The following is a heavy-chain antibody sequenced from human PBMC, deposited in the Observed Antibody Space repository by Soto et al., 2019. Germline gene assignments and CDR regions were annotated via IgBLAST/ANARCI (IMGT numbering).Heavy chain of an antibody. J-gene: IGHJ4*02. CDR3: ARSYCSGGSCYSGLVY. Sequence: GASVKVSCKASGGTFSSYAIGGVRRAPGQGLEWMGGIIPIFGTANYAQKFQGRVTITADESTSTAYMELSSLRSEDTAVYYCARSYCSGGSCYSGLVYWGQGTLVTVSS. CDR1: GGTFSSYA. CDR2: IIPIFGTA. D-gene: IGHD2-15*01. V-gene: IGHV1-69*13.